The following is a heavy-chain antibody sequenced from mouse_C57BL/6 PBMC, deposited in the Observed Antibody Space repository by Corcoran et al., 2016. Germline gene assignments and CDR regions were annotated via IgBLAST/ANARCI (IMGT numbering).Heavy chain of an antibody. J-gene: IGHJ1*03. Sequence: QVQLQQSGPELVKPGASVKLSCKAAGYTFTSYDINWVKQRPGQGLEWIGWIYPRDGSTKYNEKFKGKATLTVDTSSSTAYMELHSLTSEDSAVYFCARCDGYYRWYVDVWGTGTTVTVSS. V-gene: IGHV1-85*01. CDR1: GYTFTSYD. D-gene: IGHD2-3*01. CDR3: ARCDGYYRWYVDV. CDR2: IYPRDGST.